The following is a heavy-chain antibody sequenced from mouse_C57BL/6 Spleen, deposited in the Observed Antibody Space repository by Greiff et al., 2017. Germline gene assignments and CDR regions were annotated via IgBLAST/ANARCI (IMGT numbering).Heavy chain of an antibody. Sequence: DVMLVESGGDLVKPGGSLKLSCAASGFTFSSYGMSWVRQTPDKRLEWVATISSGGSYTYYPDSVKGRFTISRDNSKNTLYLQMSRLKSEDTAMYYCARGDWDGAWFAYWGQGTLVTVSA. D-gene: IGHD4-1*01. V-gene: IGHV5-6*02. J-gene: IGHJ3*01. CDR2: ISSGGSYT. CDR3: ARGDWDGAWFAY. CDR1: GFTFSSYG.